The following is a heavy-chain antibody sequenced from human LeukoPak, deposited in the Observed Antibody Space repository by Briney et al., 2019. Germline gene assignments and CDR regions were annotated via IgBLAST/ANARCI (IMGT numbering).Heavy chain of an antibody. V-gene: IGHV3-30*02. J-gene: IGHJ6*03. CDR3: AKDATEGVRVFYMDV. D-gene: IGHD3-10*01. Sequence: GGSLRLSCAASGFTFSSYGMHWVRQAPGKGLEWVAFIRYDGSNKYYADSVKGRFTISRDNSKNTLYLQMNSLRAEDTAVYYCAKDATEGVRVFYMDVWGKGTTVTISS. CDR1: GFTFSSYG. CDR2: IRYDGSNK.